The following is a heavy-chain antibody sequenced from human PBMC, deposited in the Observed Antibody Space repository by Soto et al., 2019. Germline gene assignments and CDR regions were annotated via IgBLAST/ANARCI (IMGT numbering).Heavy chain of an antibody. J-gene: IGHJ6*02. D-gene: IGHD2-2*02. CDR3: ATRSNIRYHCGMDV. Sequence: PSETLSLTCSVSGGSISSGNYYWSWIRQPPGKGLDWIGYIYYGGTTYYNPSLKSRITISIDTSRNQLSLKLNSVTAADTAVYYCATRSNIRYHCGMDVWGQGTTVTVSS. V-gene: IGHV4-30-4*01. CDR2: IYYGGTT. CDR1: GGSISSGNYY.